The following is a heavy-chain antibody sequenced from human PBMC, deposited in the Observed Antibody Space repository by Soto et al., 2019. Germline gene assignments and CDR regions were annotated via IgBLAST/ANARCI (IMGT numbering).Heavy chain of an antibody. CDR3: AHRRSGSFFGS. CDR1: GFSLSTSEVG. D-gene: IGHD1-26*01. J-gene: IGHJ4*02. V-gene: IGHV2-5*02. CDR2: IYWDNDK. Sequence: QITLKESGPTLVKSTQTLTLTCTFSGFSLSTSEVGVGWVRQPPGKALEWLALIYWDNDKRHSPSLKSRLTITKDTSKSQVVLTMTNMDPMDTATYYCAHRRSGSFFGSWGQGILVTVSS.